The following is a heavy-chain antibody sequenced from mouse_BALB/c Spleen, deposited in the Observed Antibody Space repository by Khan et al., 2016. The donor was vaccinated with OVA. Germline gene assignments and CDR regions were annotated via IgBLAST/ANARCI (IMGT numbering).Heavy chain of an antibody. V-gene: IGHV1-4*01. Sequence: VQLQESGAELARPGASVRMSCKASGYTFTSNTMHWVQQRPGQGLEWIGYINPRSGYPNYNHNFKDKATLTADKSSSTAYMQLSSLTSEDSAVYYSARRTTGYTMDYWGQGTSVTGSS. CDR1: GYTFTSNT. J-gene: IGHJ4*01. CDR2: INPRSGYP. CDR3: ARRTTGYTMDY. D-gene: IGHD2-14*01.